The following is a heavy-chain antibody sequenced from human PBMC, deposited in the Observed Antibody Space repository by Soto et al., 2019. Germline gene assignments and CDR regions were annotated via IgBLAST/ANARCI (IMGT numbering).Heavy chain of an antibody. J-gene: IGHJ6*02. Sequence: SETLSLTCTVSGGSISSVCYYWSWIRQHPGKGLEWIGYIYYSGSTYYNPSLKSRVTISVDTSKNQFSLKLSSVTAADTAVYYCARGWYYYGSGSYLAPYYYYGMDVWGQGTTVTVSS. CDR1: GGSISSVCYY. D-gene: IGHD3-10*01. CDR2: IYYSGST. CDR3: ARGWYYYGSGSYLAPYYYYGMDV. V-gene: IGHV4-31*03.